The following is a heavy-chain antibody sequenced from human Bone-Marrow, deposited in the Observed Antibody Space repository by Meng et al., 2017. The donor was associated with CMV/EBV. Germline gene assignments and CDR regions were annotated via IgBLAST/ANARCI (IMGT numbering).Heavy chain of an antibody. CDR2: IRSKANSYAT. J-gene: IGHJ6*02. CDR1: GYTFTSYD. V-gene: IGHV3-73*01. D-gene: IGHD3-3*01. Sequence: KVSCKASGYTFTSYDINWVRQATGQGLEWVGRIRSKANSYATAYAASVKGRFTISRDDSKNTAYLQMNSLKTEDTAVYYCNLRFLDGYYYGMDVWGQGTTVSVSS. CDR3: NLRFLDGYYYGMDV.